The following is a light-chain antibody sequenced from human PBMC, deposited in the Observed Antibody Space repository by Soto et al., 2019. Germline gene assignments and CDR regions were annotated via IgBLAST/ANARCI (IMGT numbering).Light chain of an antibody. CDR1: SSDVGGYNY. V-gene: IGLV2-11*01. CDR3: SSYAGIYTFVWV. J-gene: IGLJ3*02. CDR2: DVS. Sequence: QSALTQPRSVSGSPGQSVTISCTGTSSDVGGYNYVSWYQQHPGKAPKLMIYDVSKRPSGVPDRFSGSKSGNTASLTISGLQADDEADYYCSSYAGIYTFVWVFGGGTKLTVL.